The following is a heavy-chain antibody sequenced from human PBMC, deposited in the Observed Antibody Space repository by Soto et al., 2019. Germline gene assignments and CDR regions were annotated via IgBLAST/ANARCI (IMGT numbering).Heavy chain of an antibody. CDR3: ASSFFGGSIDY. Sequence: GASVKVSCKASGYTFTSYAMHWVRQAPGQGLEWMGWISAYNGNTNYAQKLQGRVTMTTDTSTSTAYMELRSLRSDDTAVYYCASSFFGGSIDYWGQGTLVTVSS. J-gene: IGHJ4*02. CDR1: GYTFTSYA. D-gene: IGHD3-3*01. CDR2: ISAYNGNT. V-gene: IGHV1-18*01.